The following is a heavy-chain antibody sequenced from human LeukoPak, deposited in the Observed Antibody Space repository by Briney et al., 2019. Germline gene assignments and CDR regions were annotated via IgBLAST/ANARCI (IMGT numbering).Heavy chain of an antibody. V-gene: IGHV3-20*04. J-gene: IGHJ6*03. Sequence: GGSLPLSCAGSGFTLHHYGMHWVRQAPGKGLAWVSGINWNGGSKDYADSVKGRFTISRDKAKSYQYLQMNSLRVEDTALYYCARGDYDDGGWLFDYYYYMDVWGKGTTVTVSS. D-gene: IGHD4-17*01. CDR2: INWNGGSK. CDR1: GFTLHHYG. CDR3: ARGDYDDGGWLFDYYYYMDV.